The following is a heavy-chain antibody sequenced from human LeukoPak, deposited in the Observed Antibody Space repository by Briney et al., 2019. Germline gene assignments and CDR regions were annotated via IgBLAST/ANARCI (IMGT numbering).Heavy chain of an antibody. D-gene: IGHD6-13*01. CDR3: ARRKYSSSWADAFDI. CDR1: GGSMSSSSYY. CDR2: INYSGKT. V-gene: IGHV4-39*07. J-gene: IGHJ3*02. Sequence: SETLSLTCTVSGGSMSSSSYYWGWIRQPPGKGLEWIASINYSGKTYYNPSLKSRVTISLDTSKNQFSLKLSSVTAADTAVYYCARRKYSSSWADAFDIWGQGTMVTVSS.